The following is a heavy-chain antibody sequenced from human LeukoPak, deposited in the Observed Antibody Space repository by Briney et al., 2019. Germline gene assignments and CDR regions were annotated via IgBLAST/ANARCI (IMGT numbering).Heavy chain of an antibody. CDR3: ARVVRGAYCSGGSCYFDY. Sequence: GASVKVSCKASGGTFSSYAISWVRQAPGQGLEWMGGIIPIFGTANYAQKFQGRVTITTGESTSTAYMELSSLRSEDTAVYYCARVVRGAYCSGGSCYFDYWGQGTLVTVSS. J-gene: IGHJ4*02. CDR1: GGTFSSYA. V-gene: IGHV1-69*05. CDR2: IIPIFGTA. D-gene: IGHD2-15*01.